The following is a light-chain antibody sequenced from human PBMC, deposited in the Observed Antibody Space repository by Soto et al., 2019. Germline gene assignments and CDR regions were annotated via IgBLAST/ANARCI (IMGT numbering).Light chain of an antibody. J-gene: IGKJ1*01. CDR2: GAS. CDR1: QSVSSSY. CDR3: QQNDSSGT. V-gene: IGKV3-20*01. Sequence: EIVLTQSPGTLSLSPGERATLSCRASQSVSSSYLAWYQQKPGQAPRLLIYGASSRATGIPDRFSGSGSGTDFTLTISRLEPEDFAVYYCQQNDSSGTFGQGTKVDIK.